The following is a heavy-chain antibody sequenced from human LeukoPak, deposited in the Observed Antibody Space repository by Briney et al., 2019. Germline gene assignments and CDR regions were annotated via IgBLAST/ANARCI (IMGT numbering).Heavy chain of an antibody. CDR3: AREVRGVIMTANDAFDI. Sequence: SETLSLTCTVSGGSISSSSNYWGCIRQPPGKGLEWIGSINYSGTTNYNPSLKSRVTISVDTSKNQFSLKLSSVTAADTAVYYCAREVRGVIMTANDAFDIWGQGTMVTVSS. CDR1: GGSISSSSNY. CDR2: INYSGTT. V-gene: IGHV4-39*07. D-gene: IGHD3-10*01. J-gene: IGHJ3*02.